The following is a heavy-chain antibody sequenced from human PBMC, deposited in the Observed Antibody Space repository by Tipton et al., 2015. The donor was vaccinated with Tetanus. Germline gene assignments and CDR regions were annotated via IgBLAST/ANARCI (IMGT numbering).Heavy chain of an antibody. D-gene: IGHD3-3*01. CDR3: ARANNDFPKKGPFDY. J-gene: IGHJ4*02. CDR2: IYYSGST. Sequence: TLSLTCTVSGGSISNYYWNWLRQSPGKRLEWIGNIYYSGSTDYNRSLQSRARISLDTAKNQFSLNLSSVTAADTAVYYCARANNDFPKKGPFDYWGPGARVTVSS. V-gene: IGHV4-59*01. CDR1: GGSISNYY.